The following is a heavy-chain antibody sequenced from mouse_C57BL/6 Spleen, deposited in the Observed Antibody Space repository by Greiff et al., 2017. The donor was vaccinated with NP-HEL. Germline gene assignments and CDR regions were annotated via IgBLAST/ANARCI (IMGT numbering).Heavy chain of an antibody. V-gene: IGHV1-39*01. J-gene: IGHJ4*01. Sequence: VQLQQSGPELVKPGASVKISCTASGYSFTDYNMNWVKQSNGKSLEWIGVINPNYGTTSYNPKFKGKATLTADQSSSTAYMQLNSLTSEDSAVYYCTRGPFSTTVVAYYAMDYWGQGTSVTVSS. CDR1: GYSFTDYN. CDR3: TRGPFSTTVVAYYAMDY. CDR2: INPNYGTT. D-gene: IGHD1-1*01.